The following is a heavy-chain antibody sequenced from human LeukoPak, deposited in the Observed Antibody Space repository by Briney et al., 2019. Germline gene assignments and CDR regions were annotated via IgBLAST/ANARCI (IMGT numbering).Heavy chain of an antibody. CDR1: GFTLSSYG. D-gene: IGHD1-26*01. J-gene: IGHJ4*02. CDR3: AKDAIVGATPFDY. CDR2: IRYDGSNK. V-gene: IGHV3-30*02. Sequence: GGSLRLSCAASGFTLSSYGMHWVRQAPGKGLEWVAFIRYDGSNKYYADSVKGRFTISRDNSKNTLYLQMNSLRAEDTAVYYCAKDAIVGATPFDYWGQGTLVTVSS.